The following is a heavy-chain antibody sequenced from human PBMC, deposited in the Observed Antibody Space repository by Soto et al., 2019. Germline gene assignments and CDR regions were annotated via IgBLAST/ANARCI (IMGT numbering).Heavy chain of an antibody. Sequence: EVQLLESGGGLVQPGGSLRLSCAASGFTFNNYAMTWVRQSQGKWLEWVSAISGGGDTTSYDDSAKGRFTVSRDGSNNPLYLHIRSLRAEDTALYYCAKGRGGSGSLSPRVDFWGQGPLVTVSS. CDR1: GFTFNNYA. V-gene: IGHV3-23*01. CDR2: ISGGGDTT. J-gene: IGHJ4*02. CDR3: AKGRGGSGSLSPRVDF. D-gene: IGHD3-10*01.